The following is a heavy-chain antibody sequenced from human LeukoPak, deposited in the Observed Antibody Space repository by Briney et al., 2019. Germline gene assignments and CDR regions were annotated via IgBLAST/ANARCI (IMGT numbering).Heavy chain of an antibody. J-gene: IGHJ4*02. V-gene: IGHV3-21*01. CDR3: ARDKVTFGGVIALDY. CDR1: GFTFSSYS. D-gene: IGHD3-16*02. CDR2: ISSSSSYI. Sequence: GGSLRLSCAASGFTFSSYSMNWVRQAPGKGLEWVSSISSSSSYIYYADSVKGRFTISRDNAKNSLYLQMNSLRAEDTAVYYCARDKVTFGGVIALDYWGQGTLVTVSS.